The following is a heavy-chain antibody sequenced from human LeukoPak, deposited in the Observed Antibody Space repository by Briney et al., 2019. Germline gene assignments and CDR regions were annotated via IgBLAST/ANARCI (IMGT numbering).Heavy chain of an antibody. Sequence: GGSLRPSCAASGFTFSTYWMHWVHQAPGKGLVWVSRIRPEGTTTAYADSVKGRFTISRDNAKNTLFLQMNSLSAEDTAVYYCARDLDWILFDYWGQGTLVTVSS. CDR3: ARDLDWILFDY. D-gene: IGHD3-9*01. CDR1: GFTFSTYW. V-gene: IGHV3-74*03. CDR2: IRPEGTTT. J-gene: IGHJ4*02.